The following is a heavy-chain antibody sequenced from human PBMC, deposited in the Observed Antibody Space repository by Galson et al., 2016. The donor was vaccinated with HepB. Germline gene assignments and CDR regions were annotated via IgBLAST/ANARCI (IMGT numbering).Heavy chain of an antibody. D-gene: IGHD5-18*01. CDR3: ARHRPNSFGSPSYFYYMDV. CDR1: GYSFTSNW. CDR2: IYVGDSDT. J-gene: IGHJ6*03. V-gene: IGHV5-51*01. Sequence: SGAEVKKPGESLKISCKGSGYSFTSNWNGWVRQMPGKGLEWMGIIYVGDSDTRSSPSFEGQVTISADKTISTVYLQWSSLKASDTAMYFCARHRPNSFGSPSYFYYMDVWGKGTTVTVSS.